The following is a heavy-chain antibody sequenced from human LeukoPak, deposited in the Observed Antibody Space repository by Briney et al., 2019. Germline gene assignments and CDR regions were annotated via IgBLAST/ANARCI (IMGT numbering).Heavy chain of an antibody. Sequence: SETLSLTCTVSGGSISSYYWSWIRQPAGQGLEWIGRIYTSGSTNYNPSLKSRVTMSVDTSKNQFSLKLSSVTAADTAVYYCARGSDILTGYPGFDPWGQGTLVTVSS. J-gene: IGHJ5*02. CDR1: GGSISSYY. CDR2: IYTSGST. D-gene: IGHD3-9*01. V-gene: IGHV4-4*07. CDR3: ARGSDILTGYPGFDP.